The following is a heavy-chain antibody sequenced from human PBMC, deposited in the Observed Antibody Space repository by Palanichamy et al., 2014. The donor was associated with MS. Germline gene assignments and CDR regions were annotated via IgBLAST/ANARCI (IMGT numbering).Heavy chain of an antibody. V-gene: IGHV4-34*01. CDR3: ARGGISFGFKYYFDY. Sequence: QVQLQQWGAGLLKPSETLSLTCAVYGGSFSGYYWSWIRQPPGKGLEWIGEINHSGSTNCNPSLKSRVTISVDTSKNQFSLKLSSVTAADTAVYYCARGGISFGFKYYFDYWGQGTLVTVSS. D-gene: IGHD3-10*01. CDR1: GGSFSGYY. CDR2: INHSGST. J-gene: IGHJ4*02.